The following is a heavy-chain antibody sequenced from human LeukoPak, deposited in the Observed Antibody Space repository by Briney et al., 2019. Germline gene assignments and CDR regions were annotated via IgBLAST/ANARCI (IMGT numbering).Heavy chain of an antibody. J-gene: IGHJ3*01. CDR3: GRERRGLRGDAFDV. CDR2: IYSSGNT. CDR1: GDSFSSYY. V-gene: IGHV4-4*07. D-gene: IGHD4-17*01. Sequence: SETLSLTCTVSGDSFSSYYWTWIRQPAGKGLEWIGRIYSSGNTNYNPSLKSRVTMSIDTSKNQFSLTLSSVTAADTAVYYCGRERRGLRGDAFDVWGQGTMVTVSS.